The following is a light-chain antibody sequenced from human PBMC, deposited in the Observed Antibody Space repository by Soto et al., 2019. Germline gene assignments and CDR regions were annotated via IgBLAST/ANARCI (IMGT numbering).Light chain of an antibody. CDR3: SSYTSSSIDYV. V-gene: IGLV2-14*01. J-gene: IGLJ1*01. CDR2: EVS. Sequence: QSALTQPASVSGSPVQSITISCTGTSSDVGGYNYVSWYQQHPGKAPKLMIYEVSNRPSGVSNRFSGSKSGNTASLTISGLQAEDGADYYCSSYTSSSIDYVFGTGTKLTVL. CDR1: SSDVGGYNY.